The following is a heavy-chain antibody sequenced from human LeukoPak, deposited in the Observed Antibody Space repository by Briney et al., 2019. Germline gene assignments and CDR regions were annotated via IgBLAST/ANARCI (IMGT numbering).Heavy chain of an antibody. CDR3: ARERFGDADWYFDL. J-gene: IGHJ2*01. D-gene: IGHD4-17*01. CDR1: GGSFSGYY. V-gene: IGHV4-34*01. Sequence: PSETLSLTCAVYGGSFSGYYWSWIRQPPGKGLEWIGEINHSGSTNYNPSLKSRVTISVDTSKNQFSLKLSSVTAADTAVYYCARERFGDADWYFDLWGRGTLVTVSS. CDR2: INHSGST.